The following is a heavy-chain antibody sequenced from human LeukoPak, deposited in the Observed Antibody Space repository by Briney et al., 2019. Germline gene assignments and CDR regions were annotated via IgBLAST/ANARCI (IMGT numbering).Heavy chain of an antibody. CDR1: GGSISSYY. Sequence: ASETLSLTCTVSGGSISSYYWSWIRQPPGKGLEWIGEINHSGSTNYNPSLKSRVTISVDTSKNQFSLKLSSVTAADTAVYYCARGRRGFGEVVDYWGQGTLVTVSS. D-gene: IGHD3-10*01. CDR3: ARGRRGFGEVVDY. CDR2: INHSGST. V-gene: IGHV4-34*01. J-gene: IGHJ4*02.